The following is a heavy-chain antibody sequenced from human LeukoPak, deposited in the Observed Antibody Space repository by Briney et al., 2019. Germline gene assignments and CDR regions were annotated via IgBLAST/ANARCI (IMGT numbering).Heavy chain of an antibody. CDR1: GFTFSSYW. Sequence: GGSLRLSCAASGFTFSSYWMHWVRQAPGKGLVWVSRINSDGSTTSYADSVKGRFTISRDNAKNTLYLQMNSLRAEDTAVYSCARGYCSGGSCYSEIPFDIWGQGTMVTVSS. J-gene: IGHJ3*02. V-gene: IGHV3-74*01. CDR2: INSDGSTT. CDR3: ARGYCSGGSCYSEIPFDI. D-gene: IGHD2-15*01.